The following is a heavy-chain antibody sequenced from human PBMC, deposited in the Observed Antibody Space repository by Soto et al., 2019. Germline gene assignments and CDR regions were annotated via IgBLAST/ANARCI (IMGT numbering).Heavy chain of an antibody. Sequence: VASVKVSCKASGCTFTSYAMHWVRQAPGQRLEWMGWINAGNGSTKYSQKFQGRVTITRDTSASTAYMELSSLRSEDTAVYYCARAPDDCSSTSCRYYYYYGMDVWGQGTTVTVSS. J-gene: IGHJ6*02. CDR2: INAGNGST. D-gene: IGHD2-2*01. CDR3: ARAPDDCSSTSCRYYYYYGMDV. CDR1: GCTFTSYA. V-gene: IGHV1-3*01.